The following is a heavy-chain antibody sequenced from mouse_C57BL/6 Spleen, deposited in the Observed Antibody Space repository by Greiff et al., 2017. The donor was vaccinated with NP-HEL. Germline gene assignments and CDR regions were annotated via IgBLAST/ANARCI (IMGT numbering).Heavy chain of an antibody. CDR2: ISDGGSYT. CDR1: GFTFSSYA. Sequence: EVQGVESGGGLVKPGGSLKLSCAASGFTFSSYAMSWVRQTPEQRLEWVATISDGGSYTYYPDNVKGRFTISRDNAKNNLYLQMSHLKSEDTAMYYCARDPPYSNYLDYWGQGTTLTVSS. D-gene: IGHD2-5*01. J-gene: IGHJ2*01. V-gene: IGHV5-4*01. CDR3: ARDPPYSNYLDY.